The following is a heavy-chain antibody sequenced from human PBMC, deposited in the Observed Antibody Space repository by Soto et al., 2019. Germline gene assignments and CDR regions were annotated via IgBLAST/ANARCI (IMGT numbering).Heavy chain of an antibody. V-gene: IGHV4-4*07. Sequence: PSETLSLTCTVSGGSISSYYWSWIRQPAGKGLEWIGRIYTSGSTNYNPSLKSRVTMSVDTSKNQFSLKLSSVTAADTAVYYCARTVLDYGDYDYWYFDLWGSGTLVTAPQ. J-gene: IGHJ2*01. D-gene: IGHD4-17*01. CDR2: IYTSGST. CDR3: ARTVLDYGDYDYWYFDL. CDR1: GGSISSYY.